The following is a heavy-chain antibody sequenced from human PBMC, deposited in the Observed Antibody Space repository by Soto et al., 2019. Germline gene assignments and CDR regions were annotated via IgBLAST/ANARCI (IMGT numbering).Heavy chain of an antibody. CDR1: GFTFSSYW. Sequence: PGGSLRLSCAASGFTFSSYWMHWVRQAPGKGLVWVSRINSDGSSTSYADSVKGRFTISRDNAKNTLYLQMNSLRAEDTAVYYCASPGYSSGWYYYWGQGTLVTVSS. D-gene: IGHD6-19*01. J-gene: IGHJ4*02. CDR3: ASPGYSSGWYYY. CDR2: INSDGSST. V-gene: IGHV3-74*01.